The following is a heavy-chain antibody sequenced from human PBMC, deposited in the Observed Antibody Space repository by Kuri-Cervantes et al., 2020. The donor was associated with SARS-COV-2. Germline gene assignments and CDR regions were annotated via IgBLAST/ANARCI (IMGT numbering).Heavy chain of an antibody. J-gene: IGHJ4*02. CDR1: GGSVSSGSYY. V-gene: IGHV4-61*01. CDR3: ARDYSGSYYGYFDY. CDR2: IYYSGST. D-gene: IGHD1-26*01. Sequence: GSLRLSCTVSGGSVSSGSYYWSWIRQPPGKGLEWIGYIYYSGSTNYNPSLKSRVTISVDTSKNQFSLKLSSVTAADTAVYYCARDYSGSYYGYFDYWGQGTLVTVSS.